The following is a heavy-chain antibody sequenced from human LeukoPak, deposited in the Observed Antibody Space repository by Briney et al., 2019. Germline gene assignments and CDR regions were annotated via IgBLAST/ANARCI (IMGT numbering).Heavy chain of an antibody. V-gene: IGHV4-4*07. J-gene: IGHJ4*02. CDR3: ARFGIAARPADY. CDR2: IYSSGST. Sequence: SETLSLTCTVSGGSISTYYWSRIRQPAGKGLEWIGRIYSSGSTTYNPSLKSRVTMSIDTSNNQFSLKVTSVTAADTAVYYCARFGIAARPADYWGQGTLVTVSP. D-gene: IGHD6-6*01. CDR1: GGSISTYY.